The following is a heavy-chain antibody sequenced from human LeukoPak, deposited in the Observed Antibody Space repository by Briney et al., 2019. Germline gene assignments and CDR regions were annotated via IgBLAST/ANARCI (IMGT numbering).Heavy chain of an antibody. CDR3: ARGRYDSSGYYALFDY. Sequence: ASVKVSCKASGYTFTTYYIHWVRQAPGQGLEWMGIINPSGVSSSYSQKFQGRVTMTRDTSTTTVYMELSSLRSEDTAVYYCARGRYDSSGYYALFDYWGQGTLVTVSS. D-gene: IGHD3-22*01. J-gene: IGHJ4*02. V-gene: IGHV1-46*01. CDR1: GYTFTTYY. CDR2: INPSGVSS.